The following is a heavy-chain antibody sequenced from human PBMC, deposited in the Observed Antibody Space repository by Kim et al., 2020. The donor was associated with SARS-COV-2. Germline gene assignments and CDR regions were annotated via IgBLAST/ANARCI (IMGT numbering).Heavy chain of an antibody. CDR1: GFTFSSYA. CDR2: ISYDGSNK. CDR3: ARVWQQLVLYYYYGMDV. J-gene: IGHJ6*02. V-gene: IGHV3-30*04. D-gene: IGHD6-13*01. Sequence: GGSLRLSCAASGFTFSSYAMHWVRQAPGKGLEWVAVISYDGSNKYYADSVKGRFTISRDNSKNTLYLKMNSLRAEDTAVYYCARVWQQLVLYYYYGMDVWGQGTTVTVSS.